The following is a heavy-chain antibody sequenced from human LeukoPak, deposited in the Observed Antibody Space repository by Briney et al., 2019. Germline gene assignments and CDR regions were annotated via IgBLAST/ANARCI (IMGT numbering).Heavy chain of an antibody. CDR1: GFTFSSYW. D-gene: IGHD3-22*01. J-gene: IGHJ4*02. Sequence: GGSLRLSCAASGFTFSSYWMSWVRQAPGKGLEWVANIKQDGSEKYYVDSVKGRFTISRDNAKNSLYLQMNSLRAEDTAVYYCARALYDRSGYYSHFDYWGQGTLVTVPS. V-gene: IGHV3-7*01. CDR3: ARALYDRSGYYSHFDY. CDR2: IKQDGSEK.